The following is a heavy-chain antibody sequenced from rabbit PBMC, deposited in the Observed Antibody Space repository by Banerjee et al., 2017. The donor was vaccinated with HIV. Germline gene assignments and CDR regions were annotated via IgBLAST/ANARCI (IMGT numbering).Heavy chain of an antibody. J-gene: IGHJ4*01. Sequence: QSLEESGGDLVKPGASLTLTCTASGFSFSGTYWICWVRQAPGKGLEWITCIYTGSDSTYYATWARGRSTVSKTSSTTVTLQMTSLTAADTATYFCVRSPGASSALRGPGTLVTVS. CDR1: GFSFSGTYW. D-gene: IGHD1-1*01. CDR3: VRSPGASSAL. V-gene: IGHV1S40*01. CDR2: IYTGSDST.